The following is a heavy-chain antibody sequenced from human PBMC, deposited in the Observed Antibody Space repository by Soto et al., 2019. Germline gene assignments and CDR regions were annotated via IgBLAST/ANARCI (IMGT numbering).Heavy chain of an antibody. V-gene: IGHV4-39*01. CDR3: ARLGYYDSSGYYYVLDY. CDR1: GGSISSSSYY. Sequence: QLQLQESGPGLMKPSETLSLTCTVSGGSISSSSYYWGWIRQPPGKGLEWIGSIYYSGSTYYNPSLKSRVTISVDTSKNQFSLKLSSVTAADTAVYYCARLGYYDSSGYYYVLDYWGQGTLVTVSS. D-gene: IGHD3-22*01. J-gene: IGHJ4*02. CDR2: IYYSGST.